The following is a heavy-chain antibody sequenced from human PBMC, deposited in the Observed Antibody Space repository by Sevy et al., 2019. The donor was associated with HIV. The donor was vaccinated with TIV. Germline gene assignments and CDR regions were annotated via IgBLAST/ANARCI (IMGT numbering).Heavy chain of an antibody. D-gene: IGHD3-22*01. CDR1: GFTFSSYS. J-gene: IGHJ6*03. CDR3: ARRPRDDSSGYGDLSSYYYYMDV. Sequence: GGSLRLSCAASGFTFSSYSMNWVRQAPGKGLEWVSSISSSSSYIYYADSVKGRFTISRDNAKNSLYLQMNSLRAEDTAVYYCARRPRDDSSGYGDLSSYYYYMDVWGKGTTVTVSS. V-gene: IGHV3-21*01. CDR2: ISSSSSYI.